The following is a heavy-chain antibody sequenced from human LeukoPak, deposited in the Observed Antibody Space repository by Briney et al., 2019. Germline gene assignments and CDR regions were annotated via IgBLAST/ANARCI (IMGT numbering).Heavy chain of an antibody. J-gene: IGHJ5*02. CDR3: ARHGALCTGGSCTRFDP. CDR2: IYYSGST. D-gene: IGHD2-15*01. CDR1: GGSISSSNYY. Sequence: SETLSLTCTVSGGSISSSNYYWGWLRQPPGKGLEWIGTIYYSGSTYYNSSLKSRVTISVDTSKNHFSLKVSSVTATDTAMYYCARHGALCTGGSCTRFDPWGQGTLVTVSS. V-gene: IGHV4-39*01.